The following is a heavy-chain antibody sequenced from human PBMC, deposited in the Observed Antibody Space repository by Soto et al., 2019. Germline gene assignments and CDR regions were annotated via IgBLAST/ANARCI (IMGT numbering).Heavy chain of an antibody. V-gene: IGHV3-74*01. D-gene: IGHD5-12*01. J-gene: IGHJ5*02. CDR3: VRGAYRAYWVDP. Sequence: DVQMLESGGGIVQPGGSLRLSCKASGFPFISYWMHWVRQAPGKGLVWVSRINSDGSIINYADSVKGRFTISRDNAKNTVDLKMNSLRGEDTAVYVCVRGAYRAYWVDPWGQGTLVTVSS. CDR1: GFPFISYW. CDR2: INSDGSII.